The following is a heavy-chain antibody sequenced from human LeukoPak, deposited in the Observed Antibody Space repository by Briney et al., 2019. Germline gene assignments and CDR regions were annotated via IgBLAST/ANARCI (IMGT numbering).Heavy chain of an antibody. V-gene: IGHV3-43*02. D-gene: IGHD3-16*01. CDR3: VKDMIGLRAWFDS. J-gene: IGHJ5*01. CDR1: GFTFDDYA. CDR2: ISANGDIR. Sequence: PGGSLRLSCAASGFTFDDYAMHWARQVPGKGLEWVSLISANGDIRDYGDSVKGRFTISRDNFKNSLYLQMNSLRNEDTALYYCVKDMIGLRAWFDSWGQGTLVTVSS.